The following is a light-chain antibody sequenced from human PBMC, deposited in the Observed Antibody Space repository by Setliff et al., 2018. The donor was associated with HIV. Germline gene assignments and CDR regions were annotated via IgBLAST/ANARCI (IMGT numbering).Light chain of an antibody. CDR3: CSYVNSGIYV. J-gene: IGLJ1*01. V-gene: IGLV2-23*02. CDR1: SSDVGAYNY. CDR2: DVN. Sequence: QSVLTQPASVSGSPGQAITISCSGTSSDVGAYNYVSWYQQHPGKAPKVMIYDVNQWPSGVSNRFSGSKSGNTASLTISGLQAEAEADYYCCSYVNSGIYVFGTGTKVTVL.